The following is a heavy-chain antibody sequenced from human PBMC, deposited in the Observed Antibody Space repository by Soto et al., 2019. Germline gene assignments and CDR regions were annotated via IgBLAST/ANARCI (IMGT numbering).Heavy chain of an antibody. CDR1: GFTFSSYA. J-gene: IGHJ3*02. D-gene: IGHD3-9*01. CDR3: AKVEEYYDILTGYYRGLRAFDI. CDR2: ISGSGGST. Sequence: EVQLLESGGGLVQPGGSLRLSCAASGFTFSSYAMSWVRQAPGKGLEWVSAISGSGGSTYYADSVKGRFTISRDNSKNTLYLQMNSLRAEDTDVYYCAKVEEYYDILTGYYRGLRAFDIWGQGTMVTVSS. V-gene: IGHV3-23*01.